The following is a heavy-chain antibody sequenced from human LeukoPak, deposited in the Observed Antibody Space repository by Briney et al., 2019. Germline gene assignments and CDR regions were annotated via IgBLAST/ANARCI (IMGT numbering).Heavy chain of an antibody. V-gene: IGHV4-38-2*02. CDR3: ARGVGTTGTTEWFDP. D-gene: IGHD1-1*01. CDR1: GYSISSGYY. Sequence: PSETLSLTCTVSGYSISSGYYWGWIRQPPGKGLEWIGSIYHSGSTYYNPSLKSRVTISVDTSKNQFSLKLSSVTAADTAVYYCARGVGTTGTTEWFDPWGQGTLVTVSS. CDR2: IYHSGST. J-gene: IGHJ5*02.